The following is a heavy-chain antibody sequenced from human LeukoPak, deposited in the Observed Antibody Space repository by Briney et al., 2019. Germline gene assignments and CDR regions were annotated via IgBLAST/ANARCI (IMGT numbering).Heavy chain of an antibody. Sequence: GESLKISCKGSGYSFTSYWIGWVRQMPGKGLEWMGIVYPGDSDTRYSPSFQGQVTISADKSISTAYLQWSSLKASDTAMYYYARLREKDIVVVPAAAGWFDPWGQGTLVTVSS. J-gene: IGHJ5*02. CDR2: VYPGDSDT. V-gene: IGHV5-51*01. CDR3: ARLREKDIVVVPAAAGWFDP. CDR1: GYSFTSYW. D-gene: IGHD2-2*01.